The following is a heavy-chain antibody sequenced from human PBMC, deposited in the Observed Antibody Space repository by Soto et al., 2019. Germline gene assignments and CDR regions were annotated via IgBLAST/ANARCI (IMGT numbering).Heavy chain of an antibody. Sequence: EVQLVQSGAEVKKPGESLRISCKGSGYSFTSYWISWVRQMPGKGLEWMGRIDPSDSYTNYSPSFQGHVTISADKYISTAYLQWSSLKASDTAMYYCARTSMQSRGYSYGHGGMDVWGQGTTVTVSS. CDR3: ARTSMQSRGYSYGHGGMDV. CDR2: IDPSDSYT. J-gene: IGHJ6*02. CDR1: GYSFTSYW. V-gene: IGHV5-10-1*01. D-gene: IGHD5-18*01.